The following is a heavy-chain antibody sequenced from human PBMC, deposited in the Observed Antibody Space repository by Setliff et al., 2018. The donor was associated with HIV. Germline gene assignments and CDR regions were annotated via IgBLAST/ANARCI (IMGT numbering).Heavy chain of an antibody. J-gene: IGHJ3*02. D-gene: IGHD3-16*01. V-gene: IGHV3-21*01. Sequence: PGGSLRLSCVASGFTLSTYSMNWVRQAPGKGLEWVSSITTDSSYIFDADSVKGRFTISRDNAQNSLYLQMNNLRVEDTAVYYCVKGGMTNAAFNIWGPGTMVTVSS. CDR2: ITTDSSYI. CDR3: VKGGMTNAAFNI. CDR1: GFTLSTYS.